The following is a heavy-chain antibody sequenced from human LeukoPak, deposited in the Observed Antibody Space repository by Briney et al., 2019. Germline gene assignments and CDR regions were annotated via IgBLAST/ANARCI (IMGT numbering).Heavy chain of an antibody. V-gene: IGHV4-38-2*01. Sequence: SETLSLTCGVSGYSISNGRYWAWMRQPPGKGLEGLGGVFHDGSTYYSSSLKGRVNISVDTSNNQFSLKLRAVTATDTAIYYCARSLSVAGIDYWGQGTRVTVSS. CDR2: VFHDGST. CDR3: ARSLSVAGIDY. J-gene: IGHJ4*02. CDR1: GYSISNGRY. D-gene: IGHD2-21*01.